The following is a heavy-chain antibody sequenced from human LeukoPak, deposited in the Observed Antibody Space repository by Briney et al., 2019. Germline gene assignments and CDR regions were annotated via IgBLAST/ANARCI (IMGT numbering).Heavy chain of an antibody. D-gene: IGHD3-10*01. CDR1: GGSISSYY. CDR2: IYTSGST. Sequence: SETLSLTCTVSGGSISSYYWSWIRQPAGKGLEWIGRIYTSGSTNYNPSLKSRVTMSVDTSKNQFSLKLSSVTAADTAVYYCARVYGSGPYNWFDPWGQGTLVTVSS. CDR3: ARVYGSGPYNWFDP. V-gene: IGHV4-4*07. J-gene: IGHJ5*02.